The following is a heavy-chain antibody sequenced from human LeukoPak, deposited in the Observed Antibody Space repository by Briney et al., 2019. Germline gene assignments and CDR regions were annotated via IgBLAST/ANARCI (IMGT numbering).Heavy chain of an antibody. CDR1: GLTFSSYA. V-gene: IGHV3-23*01. CDR3: TRGSDTIFGVARDGLDY. J-gene: IGHJ4*02. D-gene: IGHD3-3*01. CDR2: ISGSGGST. Sequence: GGSLRLSCAASGLTFSSYAMSWVRQAPGKGLEWVSAISGSGGSTYYADSVKGRFTISRDNSKNTLYLQMNSLRAEDTAVYYCTRGSDTIFGVARDGLDYWGQGTLVTVSS.